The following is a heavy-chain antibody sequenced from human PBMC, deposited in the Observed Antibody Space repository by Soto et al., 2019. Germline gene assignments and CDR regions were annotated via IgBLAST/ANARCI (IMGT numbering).Heavy chain of an antibody. D-gene: IGHD2-15*01. J-gene: IGHJ6*03. Sequence: EGSLRLSCAASGFTFSSYGMHWVRQAPGKGLEWVAVISYDGSNKYYADSVKGRFTISRDNSKNTLYLQMNSLRAEDTAVYYCARYCSGGACYPTYYYYYIDVLGKGTTVTVSS. CDR3: ARYCSGGACYPTYYYYYIDV. CDR2: ISYDGSNK. CDR1: GFTFSSYG. V-gene: IGHV3-30*03.